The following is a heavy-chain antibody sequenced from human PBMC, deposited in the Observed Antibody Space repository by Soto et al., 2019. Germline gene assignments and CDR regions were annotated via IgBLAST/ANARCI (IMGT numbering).Heavy chain of an antibody. J-gene: IGHJ4*02. CDR1: GYTFTSYD. Sequence: ASVKVSCKASGYTFTSYDINWVRQATGQGLEWMGWMNPNSGNTGYAQKFQGRVTMTRNTSISTAYMELSSLRSEDTAVYYCARGRIRRSSGWYTTCFDYWGQGTLVTVSS. V-gene: IGHV1-8*01. CDR3: ARGRIRRSSGWYTTCFDY. D-gene: IGHD6-19*01. CDR2: MNPNSGNT.